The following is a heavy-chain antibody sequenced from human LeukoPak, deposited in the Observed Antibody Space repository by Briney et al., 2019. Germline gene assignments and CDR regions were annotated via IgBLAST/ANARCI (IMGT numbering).Heavy chain of an antibody. D-gene: IGHD3-22*01. J-gene: IGHJ3*02. CDR3: AGFKGNYYDSSGYYFMNAFDI. CDR2: IYYSGST. Sequence: SETLSLTCTVSGGSISSYYWSWIRQPPGKGLEWVGYIYYSGSTYYNPSLKSRVTISVDTSKNQFSLKLSSVTAADTAVYYCAGFKGNYYDSSGYYFMNAFDIWGQGTMVTVSS. V-gene: IGHV4-59*04. CDR1: GGSISSYY.